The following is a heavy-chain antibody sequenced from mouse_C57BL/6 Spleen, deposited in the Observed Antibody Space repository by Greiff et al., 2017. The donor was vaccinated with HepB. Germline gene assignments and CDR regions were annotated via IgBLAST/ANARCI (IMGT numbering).Heavy chain of an antibody. CDR3: ARGDYSNYVDY. D-gene: IGHD2-5*01. Sequence: VQLQQSGAELARPGASVKMSCKASGYTFTSYTMHWVKQRPGQGLEWIGYINPSSGYTKYIQKFKDKATLTADKSSSTAYMQLSSLTSEDSAVYYCARGDYSNYVDYWGQGTTLTVSS. J-gene: IGHJ2*01. V-gene: IGHV1-4*01. CDR1: GYTFTSYT. CDR2: INPSSGYT.